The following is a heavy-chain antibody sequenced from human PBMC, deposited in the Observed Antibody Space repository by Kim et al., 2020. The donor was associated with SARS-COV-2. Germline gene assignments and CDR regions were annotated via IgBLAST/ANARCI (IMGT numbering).Heavy chain of an antibody. D-gene: IGHD1-7*01. CDR2: IYYSGST. CDR1: GGSISSYY. V-gene: IGHV4-59*01. CDR3: ARGAPNWNYAHTFDP. Sequence: SETLSLTCTVSGGSISSYYWSWIRQPPGKGLEWIGYIYYSGSTNYNPSLKSRVTISVDTSKNQFSLKLSSVTAADTAVYYCARGAPNWNYAHTFDPWGQGTLVTVSS. J-gene: IGHJ5*02.